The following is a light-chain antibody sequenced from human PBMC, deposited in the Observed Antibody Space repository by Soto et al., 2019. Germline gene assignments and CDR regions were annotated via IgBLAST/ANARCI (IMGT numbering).Light chain of an antibody. J-gene: IGKJ3*01. CDR1: QSVTSY. CDR2: AAS. V-gene: IGKV3-11*01. Sequence: EVVLTQSPATLSLSPGERATLSCRASQSVTSYLAWYQQKPGQAPRLLIYAASNRATGIPARFSGSGSGTDFTLTISSLEPEDFAVYYCQQYGSSPLITFGPGTKVDIK. CDR3: QQYGSSPLIT.